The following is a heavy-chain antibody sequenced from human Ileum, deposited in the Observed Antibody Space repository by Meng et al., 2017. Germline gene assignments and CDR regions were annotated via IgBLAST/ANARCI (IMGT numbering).Heavy chain of an antibody. CDR3: ARESGRRSRNFDWIDY. Sequence: GESLKISCAASGFTLSSYEMNWVRQAPGKGLEWISYISTSGDTMYYGDSVKGRFTISRDNAKNSLYLQMNSLRAEDTAVYYCARESGRRSRNFDWIDYWGQGSLVTVS. D-gene: IGHD3-9*01. CDR2: ISTSGDTM. V-gene: IGHV3-48*03. J-gene: IGHJ4*02. CDR1: GFTLSSYE.